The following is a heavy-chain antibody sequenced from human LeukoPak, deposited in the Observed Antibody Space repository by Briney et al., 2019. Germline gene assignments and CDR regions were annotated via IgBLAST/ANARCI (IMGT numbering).Heavy chain of an antibody. CDR1: GGTFSSYA. V-gene: IGHV1-69*04. Sequence: SVKVSCKASGGTFSSYAISWVRQAPGQGLEWMGRIIPILGIANYAQKFQGRVTITADKSTSTAYMELSSLRSEDTAVYYCAAECGGDCCSSFYYGMDVWGQGTTVTVSS. CDR3: AAECGGDCCSSFYYGMDV. CDR2: IIPILGIA. J-gene: IGHJ6*02. D-gene: IGHD2-21*01.